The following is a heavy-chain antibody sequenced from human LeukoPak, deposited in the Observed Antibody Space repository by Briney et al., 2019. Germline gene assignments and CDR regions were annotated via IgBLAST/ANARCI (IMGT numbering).Heavy chain of an antibody. D-gene: IGHD3-22*01. V-gene: IGHV4-4*07. J-gene: IGHJ4*02. Sequence: PSETLSLTCTVSGDSISSYYWSWIRQPAGKGLEWIGRLHTAGSTNYNPSLKGRVTMSVDTSKNQFSLNLTSVTAADTAVYYCAKDSPLGYYDSSGYLDYWGQGTLVTVSS. CDR2: LHTAGST. CDR1: GDSISSYY. CDR3: AKDSPLGYYDSSGYLDY.